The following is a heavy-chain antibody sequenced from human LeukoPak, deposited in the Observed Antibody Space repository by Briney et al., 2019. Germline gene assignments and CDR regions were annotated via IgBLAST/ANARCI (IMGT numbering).Heavy chain of an antibody. CDR3: ARDGYCSSTSCYTNWFDP. D-gene: IGHD2-2*03. V-gene: IGHV4-4*07. Sequence: SETLSLTCTVSGGSISSYYWSWIRQPAGEGLEWIGRIYTSGSTNYNPSLKSRVTMSVDTSKNQFSLKLSSVTAADTAVYYCARDGYCSSTSCYTNWFDPWGQGTLVTVSS. J-gene: IGHJ5*02. CDR2: IYTSGST. CDR1: GGSISSYY.